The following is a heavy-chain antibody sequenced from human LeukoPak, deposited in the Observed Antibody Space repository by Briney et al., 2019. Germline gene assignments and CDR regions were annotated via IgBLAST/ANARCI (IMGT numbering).Heavy chain of an antibody. Sequence: PGGSLRLSCAASGFTFSNYGMHWVRQAPGKGLEWVAFIRYDGSNKYYADSVKGRFTISRDNSKNTLYVQMNSLRAEDTAVYYCARDPGGVYDSSRYYNYYYYYGMDVWGQGTTVTVSS. CDR3: ARDPGGVYDSSRYYNYYYYYGMDV. CDR2: IRYDGSNK. CDR1: GFTFSNYG. V-gene: IGHV3-30*02. J-gene: IGHJ6*02. D-gene: IGHD3-22*01.